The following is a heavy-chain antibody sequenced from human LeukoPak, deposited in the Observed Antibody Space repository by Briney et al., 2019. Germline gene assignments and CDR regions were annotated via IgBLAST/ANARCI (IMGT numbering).Heavy chain of an antibody. CDR1: GFTFSSYA. V-gene: IGHV3-23*01. CDR3: ARVSGDWFDP. Sequence: GGSLRLSCAASGFTFSSYAMNWVRQAPGKGLEWVSTISGSGGSTYYADSVKGRFTISRDNSKNTLYLQMNNLRAEDTAVYYCARVSGDWFDPWGQGTLVTVSS. CDR2: ISGSGGST. D-gene: IGHD6-25*01. J-gene: IGHJ5*02.